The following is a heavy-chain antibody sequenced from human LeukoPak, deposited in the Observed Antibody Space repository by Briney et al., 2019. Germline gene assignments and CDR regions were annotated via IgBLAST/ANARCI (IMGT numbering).Heavy chain of an antibody. CDR3: AKHDGYGSGRWDWFDP. V-gene: IGHV1-2*02. D-gene: IGHD3-10*01. CDR2: LNPINGDT. Sequence: ASVKVSCKASGYTFTSYAMNWVRQAPGQGLEWMGSLNPINGDTKYAQKFNGRVTMTRDTSITTAHLELHSLRSDDTAVYYCAKHDGYGSGRWDWFDPWGQGTLVTVSS. CDR1: GYTFTSYA. J-gene: IGHJ5*02.